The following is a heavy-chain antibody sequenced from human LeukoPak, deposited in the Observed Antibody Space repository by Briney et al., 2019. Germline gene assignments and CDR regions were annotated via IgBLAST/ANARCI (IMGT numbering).Heavy chain of an antibody. D-gene: IGHD4-17*01. J-gene: IGHJ4*02. CDR2: INHSGST. Sequence: SETLSLTCAVYGGSFSGYYWSWIRQPPGKGLDWIGEINHSGSTNYNPSLKSRVTISVDTSKNQFSLKLSSVTAADTAVYYCARDIRTVTSFFDYWGQGSLVTVSS. V-gene: IGHV4-34*01. CDR3: ARDIRTVTSFFDY. CDR1: GGSFSGYY.